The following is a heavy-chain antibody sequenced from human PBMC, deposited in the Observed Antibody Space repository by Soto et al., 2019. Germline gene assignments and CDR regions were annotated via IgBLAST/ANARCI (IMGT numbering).Heavy chain of an antibody. CDR2: ISGSGGST. CDR1: GFTFSSYA. V-gene: IGHV3-23*01. Sequence: GGSLRVSCAASGFTFSSYAMSWVRQAPGKGLEWVSAISGSGGSTYYADSVKGRFTISRDNSKNTLYLQMNSLRAEDTAVYYCAKNPPPDYGEDWFDPWGQGTLVTVSS. D-gene: IGHD4-17*01. CDR3: AKNPPPDYGEDWFDP. J-gene: IGHJ5*02.